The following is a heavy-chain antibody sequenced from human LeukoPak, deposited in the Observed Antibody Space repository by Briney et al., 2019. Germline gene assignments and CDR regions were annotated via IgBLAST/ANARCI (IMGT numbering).Heavy chain of an antibody. CDR2: FHYSGTT. J-gene: IGHJ3*02. D-gene: IGHD6-25*01. CDR1: GGSISSYY. V-gene: IGHV4-59*08. CDR3: ARTYSSGAFDI. Sequence: SETLSLTCTVSGGSISSYYWSWIRQPPGKELEWIGYFHYSGTTNYNPSLKSRVTISVDTSKNQFSLKLRFVTAADTAVYYCARTYSSGAFDIWGQGTMVTVSS.